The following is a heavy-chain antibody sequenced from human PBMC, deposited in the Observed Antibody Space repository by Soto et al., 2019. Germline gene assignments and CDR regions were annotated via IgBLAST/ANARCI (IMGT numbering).Heavy chain of an antibody. CDR3: ARGYGRNVDY. Sequence: QVQLQQWGAGLLKPSETLSLTCAVYGGAFSGYYWSWIRQPPGKGLEWIGEINHSGSTNYNPSLKSRVTISVDTSKNQFSLKLSSVTAAATAVYYCARGYGRNVDYWGQGTLVTVSS. J-gene: IGHJ4*02. V-gene: IGHV4-34*01. D-gene: IGHD1-1*01. CDR1: GGAFSGYY. CDR2: INHSGST.